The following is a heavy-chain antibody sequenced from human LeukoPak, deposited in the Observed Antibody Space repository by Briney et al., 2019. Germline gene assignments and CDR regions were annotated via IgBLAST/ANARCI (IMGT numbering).Heavy chain of an antibody. D-gene: IGHD6-6*01. CDR1: GFTFSSYA. CDR2: ISSNGGST. CDR3: VSIAARTSFDY. V-gene: IGHV3-64D*06. Sequence: GGSLRLSCSASGFTFSSYAMHWVRQAPGKGLEYVSAISSNGGSTYYADSVKGRFTISRDNSKNTLYLQMSSLRAEDTAVYYCVSIAARTSFDYWGQGTLVTVSS. J-gene: IGHJ4*02.